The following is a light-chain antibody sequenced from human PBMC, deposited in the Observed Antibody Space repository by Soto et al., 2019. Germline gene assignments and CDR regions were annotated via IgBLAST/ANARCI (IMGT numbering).Light chain of an antibody. V-gene: IGKV3-15*01. CDR3: QQYNNWPGIT. CDR2: AAS. CDR1: QSIRSD. J-gene: IGKJ4*01. Sequence: EIVMTQSPVTLSVSPGERATLSCRASQSIRSDLAWYQQKPGQTPRLLIYAASTRATGIPGRFSGSGSGTEFTRTISSLQSEDFAVYYCQQYNNWPGITFGGGTKVEIK.